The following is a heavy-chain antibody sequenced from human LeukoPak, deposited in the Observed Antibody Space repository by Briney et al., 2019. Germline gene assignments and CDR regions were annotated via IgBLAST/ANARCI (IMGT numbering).Heavy chain of an antibody. Sequence: GGSLRLSCAASGLTFSASAINWVRQASGKGLEWVGRVRSKASNYATEYAASVKGRFTISRDDSKNTAYLQMNSLKTEDTAVYYCTRNSYCSSTSCYVGYWGQGTLVTVSS. V-gene: IGHV3-73*01. CDR1: GLTFSASA. CDR3: TRNSYCSSTSCYVGY. CDR2: VRSKASNYAT. D-gene: IGHD2-2*01. J-gene: IGHJ4*02.